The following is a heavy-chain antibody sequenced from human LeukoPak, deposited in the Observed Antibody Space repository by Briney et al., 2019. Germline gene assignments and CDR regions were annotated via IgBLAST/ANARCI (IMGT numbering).Heavy chain of an antibody. Sequence: GGSLRLSCAASGFTFSLYGMHWVRQAPGKGLEWVAVIWDDGTNKYYADSVKGRFTISRDNSNNTVYLQMNSLRAEDTAVYYCARGRIYGSGINWFDPLGPGTLVNVSS. CDR1: GFTFSLYG. J-gene: IGHJ5*02. D-gene: IGHD3-10*01. V-gene: IGHV3-33*01. CDR3: ARGRIYGSGINWFDP. CDR2: IWDDGTNK.